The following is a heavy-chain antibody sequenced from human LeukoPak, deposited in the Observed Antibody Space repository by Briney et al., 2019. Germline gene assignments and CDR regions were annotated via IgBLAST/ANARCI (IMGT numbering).Heavy chain of an antibody. V-gene: IGHV3-48*03. CDR2: ISSSGSAI. J-gene: IGHJ6*04. D-gene: IGHD3-10*02. CDR3: AELGITMIGGV. Sequence: PPSETLSLTCTVSGGSISSSTFYWGWVRQAPGKGLEWVSYISSSGSAIYYADSVKGRFTISRDNAKNSLYLQMNSLRAEDTAVYYCAELGITMIGGVWGKGTTVTISS. CDR1: GGSISSST.